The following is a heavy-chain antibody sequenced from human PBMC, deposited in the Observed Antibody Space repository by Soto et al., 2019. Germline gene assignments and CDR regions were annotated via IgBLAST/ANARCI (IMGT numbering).Heavy chain of an antibody. D-gene: IGHD6-19*01. CDR2: INSDGRST. J-gene: IGHJ4*02. V-gene: IGHV3-74*01. Sequence: GGSLRLSCAGSGFNFSTYWMHWVRQAPGKGLVWVSRINSDGRSTSYADPVKGRFTISRDNAKNTVYLQMNSLRAEDTAVYYCARAIAVTGTGGYYWGQGTLVTVSS. CDR1: GFNFSTYW. CDR3: ARAIAVTGTGGYY.